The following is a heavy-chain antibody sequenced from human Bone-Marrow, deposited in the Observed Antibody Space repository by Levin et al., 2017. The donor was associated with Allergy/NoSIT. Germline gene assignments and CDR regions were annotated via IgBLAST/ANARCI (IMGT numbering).Heavy chain of an antibody. Sequence: AGGSLRLSCAASGFTFSTYAMSWVRQAPGKGLEWVSAISASGGSTYYADSVKGRFTISRDNSKNTLYLQMNSLRAEDTAVYYCARLGYCVGGSCYSPYWGRGTLVTVSS. D-gene: IGHD2-15*01. CDR3: ARLGYCVGGSCYSPY. CDR1: GFTFSTYA. CDR2: ISASGGST. J-gene: IGHJ4*02. V-gene: IGHV3-23*01.